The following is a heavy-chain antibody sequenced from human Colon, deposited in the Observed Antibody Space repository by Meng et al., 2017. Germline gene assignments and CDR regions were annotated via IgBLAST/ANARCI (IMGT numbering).Heavy chain of an antibody. V-gene: IGHV3-74*02. D-gene: IGHD6-25*01. Sequence: EVQLVESGGGVVQPGRSLTLSWATSGFTLSKSWMHWVRQAPGKGLVWVSRIGSDGTIRYGDSVKGRFTISRDDAKNTLYLQMDSLRAEDTAMYYCAKAIPDSGLAPWGQGTLVTVSS. CDR3: AKAIPDSGLAP. CDR2: IGSDGTI. J-gene: IGHJ5*02. CDR1: GFTLSKSW.